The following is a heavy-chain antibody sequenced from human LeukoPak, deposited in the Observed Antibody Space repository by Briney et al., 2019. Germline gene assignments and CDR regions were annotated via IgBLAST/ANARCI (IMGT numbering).Heavy chain of an antibody. V-gene: IGHV3-23*01. CDR2: ISISGYDP. Sequence: GGSLRLSCAASGLTFSSYAMSWVRQAPGKGLEWVSGISISGYDPYYADSVKGRFTISRDNSKNTLYLQMNSLRAEDTAVYYCAKAPPYKKYFDYWGQGTLVTVSS. CDR3: AKAPPYKKYFDY. CDR1: GLTFSSYA. D-gene: IGHD1-1*01. J-gene: IGHJ4*02.